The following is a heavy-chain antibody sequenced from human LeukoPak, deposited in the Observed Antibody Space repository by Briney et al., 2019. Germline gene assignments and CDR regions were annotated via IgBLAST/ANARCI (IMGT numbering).Heavy chain of an antibody. V-gene: IGHV4-61*02. J-gene: IGHJ4*02. D-gene: IGHD3-10*01. CDR3: ARDRKLGVIRGFDY. Sequence: SQTLSLTCTVSGGSISSGSYYWSWIRQAAGKGLEWIGRIYTSGSTNYNPSLKSRVTISVDTSKNQFSLKLNSVTAADTAVYYCARDRKLGVIRGFDYWGQGTLVTVSS. CDR1: GGSISSGSYY. CDR2: IYTSGST.